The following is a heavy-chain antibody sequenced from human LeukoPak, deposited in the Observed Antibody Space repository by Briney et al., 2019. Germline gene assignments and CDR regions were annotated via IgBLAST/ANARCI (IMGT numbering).Heavy chain of an antibody. D-gene: IGHD3-22*01. V-gene: IGHV3-21*01. J-gene: IGHJ4*02. Sequence: GGSLRLSCTASGFTFSDYSMNWVRQAPGKGLEWVASVNTVSSYIYYADSMRGRFTISRDNAKNSLFLQMNSLRAEDAAVYYCARLRRNSDRSDFFYYYDHWGQGTLVTVSS. CDR2: VNTVSSYI. CDR3: ARLRRNSDRSDFFYYYDH. CDR1: GFTFSDYS.